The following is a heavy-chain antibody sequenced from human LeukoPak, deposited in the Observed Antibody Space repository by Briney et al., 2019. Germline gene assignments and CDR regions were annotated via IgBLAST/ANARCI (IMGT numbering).Heavy chain of an antibody. CDR1: GFTFSSYG. CDR3: AKRAPYYYDSSGYYSRSSPFDY. D-gene: IGHD3-22*01. J-gene: IGHJ4*02. Sequence: QSGGSLRLSCAASGFTFSSYGMHWVRQAPGKGLEWVAFIRYDGSNKYYADSVKGRFTISRDNSKNTLYLQMNSLRAEDTAVYYCAKRAPYYYDSSGYYSRSSPFDYWGQGTLVTVSS. CDR2: IRYDGSNK. V-gene: IGHV3-30*02.